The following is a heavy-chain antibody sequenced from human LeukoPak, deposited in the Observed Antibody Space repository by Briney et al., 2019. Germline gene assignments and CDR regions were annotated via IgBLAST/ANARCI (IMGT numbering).Heavy chain of an antibody. J-gene: IGHJ6*02. CDR1: GFTFSSYS. CDR2: ISSSSTI. D-gene: IGHD6-19*01. Sequence: PGGSLRLSCAASGFTFSSYSMNWVRQAPGKGLEWVSYISSSSTIYYADSVKGRFTISRDNAKNSLYLQMNSLRDEDTAVYYCARDRGAYSSGWWNYYYGMDVWGQGTTVTVSS. CDR3: ARDRGAYSSGWWNYYYGMDV. V-gene: IGHV3-48*02.